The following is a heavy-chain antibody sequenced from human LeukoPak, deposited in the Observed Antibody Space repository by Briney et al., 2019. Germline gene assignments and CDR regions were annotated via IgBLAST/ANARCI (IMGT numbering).Heavy chain of an antibody. V-gene: IGHV3-21*04. Sequence: GGSLRLSCAASAFTFSSYSMNWVRQAPGKGLEWVSSISSSGSYIYYADSVKGRFTISRDNAKNSLYLQMNSLRAEDTAVYYCAKDRVDLWFGELSNINWFDPWGQGTLVTVSS. J-gene: IGHJ5*02. CDR2: ISSSGSYI. D-gene: IGHD3-10*01. CDR1: AFTFSSYS. CDR3: AKDRVDLWFGELSNINWFDP.